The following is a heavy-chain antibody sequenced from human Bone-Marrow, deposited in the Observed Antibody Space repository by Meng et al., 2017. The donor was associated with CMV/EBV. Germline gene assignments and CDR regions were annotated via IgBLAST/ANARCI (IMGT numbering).Heavy chain of an antibody. CDR1: GFTFSYSW. J-gene: IGHJ4*02. CDR3: ARDED. CDR2: IKQDGSEK. Sequence: GESLKISCAGSGFTFSYSWMSWVRQAPGKGLEWVANIKQDGSEKYYVDSVKGRFTISRDNAKNSLYLQMNNLRAEDTAVYYCARDEDWGQGTLVTVSS. V-gene: IGHV3-7*01.